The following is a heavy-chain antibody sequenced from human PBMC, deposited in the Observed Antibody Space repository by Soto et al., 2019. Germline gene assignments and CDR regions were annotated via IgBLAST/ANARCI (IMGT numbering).Heavy chain of an antibody. CDR3: ARGSSPYYYGMDV. J-gene: IGHJ6*02. CDR1: GFTFSSYG. D-gene: IGHD6-6*01. Sequence: QVQLVESGGGVVQPGRSLRLSCAASGFTFSSYGMHWVRQAPGKGLEWVAVIWYDGSNKYYADSVKGRFTISRDNSKNTLYLQMNSQRAEDTAVYYCARGSSPYYYGMDVWGQGTTVTVSS. CDR2: IWYDGSNK. V-gene: IGHV3-33*01.